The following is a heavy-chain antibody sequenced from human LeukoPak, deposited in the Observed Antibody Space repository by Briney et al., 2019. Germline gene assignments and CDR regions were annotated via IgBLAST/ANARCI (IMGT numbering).Heavy chain of an antibody. Sequence: GGSLRLSCEASGFTFTSYGMHWVRQAPGEGLEWVAVVSPDGSNKYYADSLKGRFTISRDNSKNTVYLQMNSLRLEDTAVYYCAKEIYYGSGSFPDYWGQGTLVTVSS. V-gene: IGHV3-30*18. CDR2: VSPDGSNK. D-gene: IGHD3-10*01. CDR1: GFTFTSYG. J-gene: IGHJ4*02. CDR3: AKEIYYGSGSFPDY.